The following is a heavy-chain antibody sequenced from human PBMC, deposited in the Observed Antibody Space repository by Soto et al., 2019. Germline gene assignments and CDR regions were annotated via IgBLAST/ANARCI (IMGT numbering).Heavy chain of an antibody. Sequence: SETLSLTCTVSGGSISSYYWSWIRQPAGKGLGWIGRIYTSGSTNYNPSLKSRVTMSVDTSKNQFSLKLSSVTAADTAVYYCARGYYYDSSGYYPEGRDWFDPWGQGTLVTVSA. CDR3: ARGYYYDSSGYYPEGRDWFDP. CDR2: IYTSGST. V-gene: IGHV4-4*07. CDR1: GGSISSYY. D-gene: IGHD3-22*01. J-gene: IGHJ5*02.